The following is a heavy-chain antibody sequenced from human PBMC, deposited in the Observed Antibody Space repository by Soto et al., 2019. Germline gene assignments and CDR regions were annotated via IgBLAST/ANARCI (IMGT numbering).Heavy chain of an antibody. CDR3: AREGRGKKAGYNGLVSLGY. D-gene: IGHD2-2*02. V-gene: IGHV1-69*06. CDR2: IIPIFNST. J-gene: IGHJ4*02. CDR1: GSRFSNYV. Sequence: SVKVSCKVSGSRFSNYVISWVRQAPGHGLEWLGRIIPIFNSTRYAQNFQGRVTITADKSTSTASLELSSLRSDDTAVYYCAREGRGKKAGYNGLVSLGYWGQGTLVTVSS.